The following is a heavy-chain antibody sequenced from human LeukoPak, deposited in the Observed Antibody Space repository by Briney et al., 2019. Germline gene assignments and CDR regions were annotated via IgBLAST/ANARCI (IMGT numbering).Heavy chain of an antibody. V-gene: IGHV1-18*01. CDR3: ARDLEWGSTAIV. D-gene: IGHD2-2*01. J-gene: IGHJ4*02. CDR1: GYTFTSYG. CDR2: ISAYNGNT. Sequence: APVKASCTASGYTFTSYGISWVRQAPGHGLEWMGWISAYNGNTNYAQKLQGRVTMTPDTSTSTAYMELRSLRSDDTAVYYCARDLEWGSTAIVWGQGTLVTVSS.